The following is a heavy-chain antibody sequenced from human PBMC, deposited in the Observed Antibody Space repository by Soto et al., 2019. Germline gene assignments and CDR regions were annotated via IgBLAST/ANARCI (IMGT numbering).Heavy chain of an antibody. CDR1: GFTFSSYS. Sequence: GSLRLSCAASGFTFSSYSMNWVRQAPGKGLEWVSYISSSSSTIYYADSVKGRFTISRDNAKNSLYLQMNSLRDEDTAVYYCARDPNSSDDSSGYYPVDYWGQGTLVTV. CDR2: ISSSSSTI. J-gene: IGHJ4*02. D-gene: IGHD3-22*01. V-gene: IGHV3-48*02. CDR3: ARDPNSSDDSSGYYPVDY.